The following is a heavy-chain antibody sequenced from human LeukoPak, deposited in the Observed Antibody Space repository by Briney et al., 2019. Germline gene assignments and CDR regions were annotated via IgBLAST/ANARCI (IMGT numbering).Heavy chain of an antibody. CDR3: AKADIVVVPAAFDY. CDR2: ISYDGSNK. Sequence: PGGSLRLSCAASGFTFSSYGMHWVRQAPGKGLEWVAVISYDGSNKYYADSVKGRFTISRDNSKNTLYLQMNSLRAEDTAVYYCAKADIVVVPAAFDYWGQGTLVTVSS. J-gene: IGHJ4*02. V-gene: IGHV3-30*18. CDR1: GFTFSSYG. D-gene: IGHD2-2*01.